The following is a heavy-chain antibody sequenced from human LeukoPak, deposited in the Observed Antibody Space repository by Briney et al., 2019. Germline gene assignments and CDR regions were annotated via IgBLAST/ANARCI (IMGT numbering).Heavy chain of an antibody. CDR3: AKDRSWSGYFFDY. Sequence: PGGSLRLSCAASGFTFSSCVMSWVRQAPGKGLEWVSAISGSGGSTYYADSVKGRFTISRDNSKNTLYLQLNSLRAEDTAVYYCAKDRSWSGYFFDYWGQGTLVTVSS. V-gene: IGHV3-23*01. J-gene: IGHJ4*02. CDR1: GFTFSSCV. CDR2: ISGSGGST. D-gene: IGHD3-3*01.